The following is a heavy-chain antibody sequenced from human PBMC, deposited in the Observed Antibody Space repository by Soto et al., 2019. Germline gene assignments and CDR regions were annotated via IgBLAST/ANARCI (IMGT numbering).Heavy chain of an antibody. CDR2: INHSGST. Sequence: SETLSLTCAVYGGSFSGYYWSWIRQPPGKGLEWIGEINHSGSTNYNPSLKSRVTISVDTSKNQFSLKLSSVTAADTAVYYCARRPPYSLNDYWGQGTLVTVSS. CDR3: ARRPPYSLNDY. CDR1: GGSFSGYY. D-gene: IGHD4-4*01. J-gene: IGHJ4*02. V-gene: IGHV4-34*01.